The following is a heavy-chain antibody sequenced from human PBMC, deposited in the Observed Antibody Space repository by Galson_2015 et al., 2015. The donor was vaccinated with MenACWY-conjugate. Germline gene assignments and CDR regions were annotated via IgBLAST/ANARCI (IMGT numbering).Heavy chain of an antibody. CDR3: ARGHFGMDV. V-gene: IGHV3-7*03. Sequence: SLRLSCAASGFTFRDYWMTWVRQAPGKGLEWVASITRDGSEKYYVDSVKGRFSISRDNAKNSLYLEMNSLRVEDKAVYSCARGHFGMDVWGQGTMVAASS. CDR1: GFTFRDYW. J-gene: IGHJ6*02. CDR2: ITRDGSEK.